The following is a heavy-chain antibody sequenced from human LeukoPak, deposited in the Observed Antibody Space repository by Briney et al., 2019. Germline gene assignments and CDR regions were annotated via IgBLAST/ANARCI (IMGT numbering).Heavy chain of an antibody. J-gene: IGHJ4*02. CDR1: GGSISSSSYY. D-gene: IGHD3-10*01. CDR3: ARHLSNYYGSGSRYDY. CDR2: IYYSGST. Sequence: KPSETLSLTCTLSGGSISSSSYYWGWIRQPPGKGLEWIGSIYYSGSTYYNPSLKSRVTISVDTSKNQFSLKLSSVTAADTAVYYCARHLSNYYGSGSRYDYWGQGTLVTVSS. V-gene: IGHV4-39*01.